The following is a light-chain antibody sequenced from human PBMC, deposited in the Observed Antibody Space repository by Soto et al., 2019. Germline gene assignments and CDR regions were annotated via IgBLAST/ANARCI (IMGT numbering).Light chain of an antibody. CDR1: QSVSIY. V-gene: IGKV3-11*01. CDR3: QQYSNWPLT. J-gene: IGKJ4*01. CDR2: DAS. Sequence: EIVLTQSPATLSLSPGERATLSCRASQSVSIYLAWYQQKPGQAPRLLIYDASNRATGIPARFSGSGSGTDFTLTISSLQSEDFAVYYCQQYSNWPLTFGGGTKVDIK.